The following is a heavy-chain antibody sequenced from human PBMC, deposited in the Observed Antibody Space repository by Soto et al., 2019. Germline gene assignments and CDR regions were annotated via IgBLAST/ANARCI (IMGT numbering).Heavy chain of an antibody. CDR2: TYYRSKWYN. D-gene: IGHD3-16*01. CDR1: GDSVSSNSAA. J-gene: IGHJ6*02. Sequence: SQTLSLTCAISGDSVSSNSAAWNCIRQYPSRGLEWLGRTYYRSKWYNDYAVSVKIRITINPDTSKNQFSLQLNSVTPEDTAVYYCARSGRWVLTSVMDVWVQGTTVTVSS. V-gene: IGHV6-1*01. CDR3: ARSGRWVLTSVMDV.